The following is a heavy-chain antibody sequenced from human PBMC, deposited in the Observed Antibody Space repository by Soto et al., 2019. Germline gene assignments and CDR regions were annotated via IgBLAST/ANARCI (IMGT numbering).Heavy chain of an antibody. CDR2: IYYSGST. J-gene: IGHJ4*02. CDR1: GGSISSGDYY. D-gene: IGHD6-19*01. CDR3: ARAGYSSDFYYFDY. Sequence: PSETLSLTCTVSGGSISSGDYYWSWIRQPPGKGLEWIGYIYYSGSTYYNPSLKSRITISVDTSKNQFSLKLRSVTAADTAVYYCARAGYSSDFYYFDYWSQGTLVTVSS. V-gene: IGHV4-30-4*02.